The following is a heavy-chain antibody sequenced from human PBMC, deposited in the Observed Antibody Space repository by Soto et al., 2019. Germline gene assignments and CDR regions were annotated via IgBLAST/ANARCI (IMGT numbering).Heavy chain of an antibody. CDR1: GFTFSSYS. V-gene: IGHV3-21*01. J-gene: IGHJ6*02. CDR2: ISSSSSYT. Sequence: PGGSLRLSCAASGFTFSSYSMNWVRQAPGKGLEWVSSISSSSSYTYYADSVKGRFTISRDNAKNSLYLQMNSLRAEDTAVYYCTRGAMVSYYGMDVWGQGTTVTVSS. D-gene: IGHD5-18*01. CDR3: TRGAMVSYYGMDV.